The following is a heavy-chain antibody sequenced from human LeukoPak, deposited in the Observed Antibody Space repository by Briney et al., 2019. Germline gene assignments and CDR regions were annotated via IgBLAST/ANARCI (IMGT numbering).Heavy chain of an antibody. J-gene: IGHJ4*02. Sequence: GGSLRLSCTASGFIFSSYAMSWVRQAPGKGLEWVSAIRGSGGSTYYADSVKGRFTTSRDNSKNILFLQMNSLRAEDTAVYYCAKVRSDYYDILTGNYNPLFDYWGQGTLVTVSS. V-gene: IGHV3-23*01. D-gene: IGHD3-9*01. CDR1: GFIFSSYA. CDR2: IRGSGGST. CDR3: AKVRSDYYDILTGNYNPLFDY.